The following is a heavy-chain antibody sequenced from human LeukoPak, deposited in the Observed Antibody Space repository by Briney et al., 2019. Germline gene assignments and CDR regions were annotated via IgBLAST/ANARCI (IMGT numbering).Heavy chain of an antibody. CDR1: GGSISSGSYY. CDR2: IYTSGST. D-gene: IGHD6-13*01. V-gene: IGHV4-61*02. Sequence: SETLSLTCTGSGGSISSGSYYWSWIRQPAGKGLEWIGRIYTSGSTNYNPSLKSRVTISVDTSKNQFSLKLSSVTAADTAVYYCARDDGYSSSPRFDPWGQGTLVTVSS. J-gene: IGHJ5*02. CDR3: ARDDGYSSSPRFDP.